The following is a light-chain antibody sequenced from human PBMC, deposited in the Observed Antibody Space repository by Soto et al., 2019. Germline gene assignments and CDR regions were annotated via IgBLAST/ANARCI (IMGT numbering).Light chain of an antibody. CDR2: EVN. CDR1: SSDVGGYNY. CDR3: SSYAGSSNV. Sequence: QSALTQPPSASGSPGQSVAISCTGTSSDVGGYNYVSWYQQHPGKAPKLMIYEVNKRPSGVPDRFSGSKSGNTASLTVSGRQAEDGADYYCSSYAGSSNVFGTGTKLTVL. V-gene: IGLV2-8*01. J-gene: IGLJ1*01.